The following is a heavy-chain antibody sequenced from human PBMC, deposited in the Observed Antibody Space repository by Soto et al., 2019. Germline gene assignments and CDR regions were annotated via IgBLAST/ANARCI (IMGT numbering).Heavy chain of an antibody. CDR3: AKDHYYGSGSYSWFDP. V-gene: IGHV3-23*01. CDR1: GFTFSSYA. CDR2: ISGSGGST. D-gene: IGHD3-10*01. J-gene: IGHJ5*02. Sequence: PGGSLRLSCAASGFTFSSYAMSWVRQAPGKGLEWVSAISGSGGSTYYADSVKGRFTISRDNSKNTLYLQMNSLRAEDTAVYYCAKDHYYGSGSYSWFDPWGQGTLVTVSS.